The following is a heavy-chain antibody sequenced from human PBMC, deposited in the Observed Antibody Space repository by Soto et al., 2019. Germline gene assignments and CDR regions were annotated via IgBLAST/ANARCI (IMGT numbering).Heavy chain of an antibody. V-gene: IGHV1-18*01. CDR3: SSDPAIFDY. CDR1: GYTFTSYG. CDR2: ISAYNGNT. Sequence: QVQLVQSGAEVKKPGASLNVSCKASGYTFTSYGISWVRQAPGQGLEWMGWISAYNGNTKYAQKLQGRVTTPTDTSTTTAYMQLRSLPSDDTPVYSFSSDPAIFDYCGQGTLVTVSS. J-gene: IGHJ4*02.